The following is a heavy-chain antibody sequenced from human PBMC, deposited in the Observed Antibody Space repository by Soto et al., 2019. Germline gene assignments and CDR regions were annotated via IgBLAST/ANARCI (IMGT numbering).Heavy chain of an antibody. CDR1: GFTFSSYG. CDR2: ISHDGGEK. CDR3: ATLSMTRHYYALWCGYNAFDI. Sequence: QVQLVESGGGVVQPGRSLRLSCAASGFTFSSYGMHWVRQAPGKGLEWVAVISHDGGEKNYEDSLKGRFTSSRDNSKNTLYLSMSSLGAADTAVYSGATLSMTRHYYALWCGYNAFDIGDQGKMVTVS. V-gene: IGHV3-30*03. J-gene: IGHJ3*02. D-gene: IGHD3-3*01.